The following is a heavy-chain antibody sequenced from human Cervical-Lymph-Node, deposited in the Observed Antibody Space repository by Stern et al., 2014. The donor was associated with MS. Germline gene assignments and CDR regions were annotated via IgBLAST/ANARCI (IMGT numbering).Heavy chain of an antibody. CDR3: AHRTAGPFDS. CDR1: GFSLSTSGLG. V-gene: IGHV2-5*02. J-gene: IGHJ4*02. CDR2: IYWDDQE. Sequence: QVTLKESGPALVQPTQTLTLTCTFSGFSLSTSGLGVGCIRQPPGKALEWLAYIYWDDQERYSPSLKSRLAITKDTSKNQVVLTLTNVDPVDTATYYCAHRTAGPFDSWGQGTLVTVSS.